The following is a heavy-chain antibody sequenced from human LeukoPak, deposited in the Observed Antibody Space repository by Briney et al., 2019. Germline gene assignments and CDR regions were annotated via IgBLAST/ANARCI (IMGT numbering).Heavy chain of an antibody. CDR2: ISYDGSNK. J-gene: IGHJ6*02. Sequence: GRSLRLSCAASGFTFSSYGMDWVRQAPGKGLEWVAVISYDGSNKYYADSVKGRFTISRDNSKNTLYLQMNSLRAEDTAVYYCAKDNLREEMATIYYYYGMDVWGQGTTVTVSS. D-gene: IGHD5-24*01. CDR1: GFTFSSYG. CDR3: AKDNLREEMATIYYYYGMDV. V-gene: IGHV3-30*18.